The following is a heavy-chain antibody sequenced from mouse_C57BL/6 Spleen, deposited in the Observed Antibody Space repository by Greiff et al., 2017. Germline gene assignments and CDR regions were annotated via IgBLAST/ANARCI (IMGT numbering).Heavy chain of an antibody. D-gene: IGHD2-12*01. CDR2: ISSGSSTI. J-gene: IGHJ3*01. V-gene: IGHV5-17*01. CDR1: GFTFSDYG. CDR3: ARGYYNDEGAWFAY. Sequence: EVKLVESGGGLVKPGGSLKLSCVASGFTFSDYGMHWVRQAPEKGLEWVANISSGSSTIYYAVTVKGRFTISRDNAKNPLFLQMTSVWSWNTAMYYCARGYYNDEGAWFAYWGQGTLVTVSA.